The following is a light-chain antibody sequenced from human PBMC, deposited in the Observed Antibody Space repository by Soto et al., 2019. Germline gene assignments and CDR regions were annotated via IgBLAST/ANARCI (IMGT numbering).Light chain of an antibody. J-gene: IGKJ4*01. V-gene: IGKV3D-15*01. CDR3: QQYNNWPPLT. CDR1: QNIDNN. Sequence: EIVMTQSPATLSVSPGHRVTLSCRASQNIDNNLAWYQQRPGQPPRLLIYGASTRANGIPARFSGSGSGTEFTLTISSLQSEDFAVYCCQQYNNWPPLTFGGGTKVEIK. CDR2: GAS.